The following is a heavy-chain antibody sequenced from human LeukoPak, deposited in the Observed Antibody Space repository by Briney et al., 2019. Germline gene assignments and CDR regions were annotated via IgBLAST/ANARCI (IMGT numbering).Heavy chain of an antibody. Sequence: ASVKVSCKASGYTFTGYYMHWVRQAPGQGLDWMGRINPNSGGTNYAQKFQGRVTMTRDTSISTAYMELSRLRSDDTAVYYCARDSRYDSSGYYLDWGQGTLVTVSS. V-gene: IGHV1-2*06. CDR1: GYTFTGYY. CDR3: ARDSRYDSSGYYLD. CDR2: INPNSGGT. J-gene: IGHJ4*02. D-gene: IGHD3-22*01.